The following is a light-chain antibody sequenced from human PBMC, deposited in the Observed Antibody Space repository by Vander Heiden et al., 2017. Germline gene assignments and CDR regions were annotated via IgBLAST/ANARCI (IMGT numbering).Light chain of an antibody. J-gene: IGKJ3*01. CDR3: HQYGSSPFT. Sequence: EIVLTQSPGTLSLSPGERATLSCRASQSVSSSYLAWYQQKPGQTPRLLIYGASSRATGIPDRFSGSGSGADFTLTISSLEPEDFAVYYCHQYGSSPFTFGPGTTVDI. CDR1: QSVSSSY. V-gene: IGKV3-20*01. CDR2: GAS.